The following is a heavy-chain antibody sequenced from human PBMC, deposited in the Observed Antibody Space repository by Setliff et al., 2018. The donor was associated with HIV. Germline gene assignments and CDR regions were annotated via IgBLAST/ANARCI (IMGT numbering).Heavy chain of an antibody. CDR1: GGSFNGYY. CDR3: ARHLYGGYTGGFDY. J-gene: IGHJ4*02. D-gene: IGHD5-12*01. CDR2: VNHSGST. V-gene: IGHV4-34*01. Sequence: SETLSLTCAVYGGSFNGYYWSWIRQPPGKGLEWIGEVNHSGSTNYNPSLKSRVTISVDTSKNQFSLKLSSVTAADTAVYYCARHLYGGYTGGFDYWGQGTLVTVSS.